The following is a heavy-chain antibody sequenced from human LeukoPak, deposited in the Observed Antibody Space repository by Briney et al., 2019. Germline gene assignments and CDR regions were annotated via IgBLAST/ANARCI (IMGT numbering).Heavy chain of an antibody. CDR1: GYTFTLYY. J-gene: IGHJ6*03. Sequence: ASVKVSCKSSGYTFTLYYIHWVRQALGQGLEWMGIISPTGGTTNYAQKFQGRVTMTRDMSTSTVNMELSSLRSEDTAVYYCARAQGSYYHYYMDVWGKGTTVTVSS. CDR2: ISPTGGTT. D-gene: IGHD1-26*01. V-gene: IGHV1-46*01. CDR3: ARAQGSYYHYYMDV.